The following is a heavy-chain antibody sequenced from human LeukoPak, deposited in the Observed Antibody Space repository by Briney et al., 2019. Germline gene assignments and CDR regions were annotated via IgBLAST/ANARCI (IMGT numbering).Heavy chain of an antibody. D-gene: IGHD2-2*01. CDR2: INHSGSI. J-gene: IGHJ4*02. V-gene: IGHV4-34*01. CDR1: GGSFSGYY. CDR3: ARLPPFAAASADY. Sequence: SETLSLTCAVYGGSFSGYYWSWIRQPPGKGLEWIGEINHSGSINYNPSLKSRVTISVDTSKNQFSLKLSSVTAADTAVYYCARLPPFAAASADYWGQGTLVTVSS.